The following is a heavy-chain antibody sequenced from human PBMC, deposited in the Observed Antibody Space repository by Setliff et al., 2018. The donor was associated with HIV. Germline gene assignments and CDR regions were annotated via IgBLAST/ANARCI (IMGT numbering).Heavy chain of an antibody. CDR3: ASYVLRFLEWLPHDAFDI. V-gene: IGHV1-3*01. Sequence: ASVKVSCKASGYTFTSYAMRWVRQAPGQRLEWMGWNNAGNGNTKYSQKFQGRVTITRDTSASTAYMELSSLRSEDTAVYYCASYVLRFLEWLPHDAFDIWGQGTMVTVSS. CDR2: NNAGNGNT. J-gene: IGHJ3*02. D-gene: IGHD3-3*01. CDR1: GYTFTSYA.